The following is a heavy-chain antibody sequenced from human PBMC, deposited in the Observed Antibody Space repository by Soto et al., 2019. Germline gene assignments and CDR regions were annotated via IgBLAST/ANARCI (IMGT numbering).Heavy chain of an antibody. Sequence: EVQLVESGGGLVQPGGSLRLSCAASGLAFSTYWMTWVRQAPGKGLEWVANIKQDGSEKYYVDSVKGRFTISRDNAENSLYLQMNSLRAEDTAVYYCARDRCNYDYWGQGAQVTVSS. CDR2: IKQDGSEK. CDR3: ARDRCNYDY. D-gene: IGHD5-12*01. J-gene: IGHJ4*02. CDR1: GLAFSTYW. V-gene: IGHV3-7*01.